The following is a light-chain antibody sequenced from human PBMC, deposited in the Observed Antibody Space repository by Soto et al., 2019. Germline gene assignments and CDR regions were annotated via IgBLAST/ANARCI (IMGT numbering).Light chain of an antibody. CDR3: QQYSSLWT. V-gene: IGKV3-20*01. CDR2: GAS. CDR1: QSVSNNY. J-gene: IGKJ1*01. Sequence: EIVLTQSPGTLSLSPGERATLSCRTSQSVSNNYLAWYQQKPGQAPRLLIYGASSRATGIPDRFSGSGSGIDFTLTISRLEPEDFAVYYCQQYSSLWTFGQGTKV.